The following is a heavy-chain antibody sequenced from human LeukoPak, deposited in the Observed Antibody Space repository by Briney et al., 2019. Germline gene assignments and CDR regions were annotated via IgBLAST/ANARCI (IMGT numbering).Heavy chain of an antibody. Sequence: SETLSLTCAVPGGSINNYYWSWIRQPAGKGLEWIGRIFTSGSTNYNPSLKSRVTISVDTSKSQFSLKLSSVTAADTAVYYCARGSYQLSLDYWGQGTLVTVSS. CDR1: GGSINNYY. J-gene: IGHJ4*02. D-gene: IGHD2-2*01. CDR2: IFTSGST. V-gene: IGHV4-4*07. CDR3: ARGSYQLSLDY.